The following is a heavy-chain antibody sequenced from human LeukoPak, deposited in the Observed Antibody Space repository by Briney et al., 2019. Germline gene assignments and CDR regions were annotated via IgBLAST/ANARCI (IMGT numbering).Heavy chain of an antibody. V-gene: IGHV3-30-3*01. Sequence: GGSLRLSCAASGFTFSRYVMEWVRQAPGKGLEWVAVISYDGSNKYYADSVKGRFTISRDNSKNTLYLQMNSLRAEDTAVYYCARDYGSGSWGAFDIWGQGTMVTVSS. CDR1: GFTFSRYV. D-gene: IGHD3-10*01. CDR3: ARDYGSGSWGAFDI. J-gene: IGHJ3*02. CDR2: ISYDGSNK.